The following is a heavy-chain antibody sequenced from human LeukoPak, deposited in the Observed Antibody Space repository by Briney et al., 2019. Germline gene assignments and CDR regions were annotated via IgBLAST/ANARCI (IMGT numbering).Heavy chain of an antibody. V-gene: IGHV1-69*13. CDR3: ARVFRPYCSSTSCYGEIDY. J-gene: IGHJ4*02. CDR2: IIPIFGTA. Sequence: ASVKVSCKASGGTFSSYAISWVRQAPGQGLEWMGGIIPIFGTANYAQKFQGRVTITADESTSTAYMELSSLRSEDTAVYYCARVFRPYCSSTSCYGEIDYWGQGTLVTVSS. D-gene: IGHD2-2*01. CDR1: GGTFSSYA.